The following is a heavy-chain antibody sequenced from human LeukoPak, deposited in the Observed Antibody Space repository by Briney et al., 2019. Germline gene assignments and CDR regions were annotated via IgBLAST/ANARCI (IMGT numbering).Heavy chain of an antibody. Sequence: GGSLRLSCKGPRFTFSSYSMNWVRQAPGKGLEWVSSISGTSSYIFYGDSVKGRFTISRDNTKNSMYLQMNSLRAEDTAVYYCAKSPYFYNSGRSVDVWGKGTTVTVSS. CDR2: ISGTSSYI. CDR1: RFTFSSYS. CDR3: AKSPYFYNSGRSVDV. J-gene: IGHJ6*04. V-gene: IGHV3-21*04. D-gene: IGHD3-10*01.